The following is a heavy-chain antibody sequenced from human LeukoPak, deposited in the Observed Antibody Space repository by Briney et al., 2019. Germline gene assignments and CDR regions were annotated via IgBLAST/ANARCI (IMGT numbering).Heavy chain of an antibody. V-gene: IGHV1-46*01. CDR3: ARFRTGRAFDI. CDR2: INPSGDST. Sequence: ASVKVSCKASGYTFTSYYMHWVRQAPGQGLEWMGIINPSGDSTSYAQKFQGRVTMTKDTSTSTVYMELSSLRSEDTAVYYCARFRTGRAFDIWGQGTMVTVSS. J-gene: IGHJ3*02. CDR1: GYTFTSYY. D-gene: IGHD3/OR15-3a*01.